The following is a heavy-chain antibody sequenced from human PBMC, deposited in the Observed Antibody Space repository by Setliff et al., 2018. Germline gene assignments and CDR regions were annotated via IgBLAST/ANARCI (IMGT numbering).Heavy chain of an antibody. D-gene: IGHD5-12*01. CDR3: ARGGTFRYFDY. Sequence: LSLTCTVSGGSMSTYYWSWIRQPPGKGLGWIGYVYYTGTANDSPSLKSRVTISVDTSKNQFSLKLRSVTAADTAVYYCARGGTFRYFDYWGQGTPVTVSS. V-gene: IGHV4-59*01. CDR2: VYYTGTA. CDR1: GGSMSTYY. J-gene: IGHJ4*02.